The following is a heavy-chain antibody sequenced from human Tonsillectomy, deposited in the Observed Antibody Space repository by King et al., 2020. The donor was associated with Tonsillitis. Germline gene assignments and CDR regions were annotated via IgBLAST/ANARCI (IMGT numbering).Heavy chain of an antibody. J-gene: IGHJ4*02. CDR3: AKVSRRGRLGNYVPGPLFDY. CDR1: GFTFSSYA. V-gene: IGHV3-23*01. D-gene: IGHD4-11*01. CDR2: ISGSGGSK. Sequence: VQLQESGGGLVQPGGSLRLSCAASGFTFSSYAMSWVRQAPGKGLEWVSAISGSGGSKYYADSVKGRFTISRDNSKNKLYLQMNSLRAEDTAVNYCAKVSRRGRLGNYVPGPLFDYWGQGTLVTVSA.